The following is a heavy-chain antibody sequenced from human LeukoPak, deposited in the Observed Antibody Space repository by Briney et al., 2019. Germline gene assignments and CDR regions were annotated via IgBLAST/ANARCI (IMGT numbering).Heavy chain of an antibody. J-gene: IGHJ4*02. V-gene: IGHV1-2*02. CDR3: ARYYSSSSLGGFDY. CDR2: INPNSGGT. D-gene: IGHD6-6*01. Sequence: ASVKVSCKASGYTFTGYYMHWVRQAPGQGLEWMGWINPNSGGTNYAQKFQGRVTMTRDTSISTAYMELSRLRSDDTAVYYCARYYSSSSLGGFDYWGQGTLVTVSS. CDR1: GYTFTGYY.